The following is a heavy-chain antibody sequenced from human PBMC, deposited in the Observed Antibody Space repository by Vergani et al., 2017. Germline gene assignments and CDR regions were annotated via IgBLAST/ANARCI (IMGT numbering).Heavy chain of an antibody. Sequence: EAQLLESGGGMVKTGGSLRLSCVGSGFTFSNYALSWVRQAPGKGLEWVSGISSIGGHTYYADSVKGRFSVSREDAKNTLFLQMDSLKVEDTAVYYCAIDTSGCLGAFDSWGQGTRVTVSS. D-gene: IGHD6-19*01. J-gene: IGHJ5*01. V-gene: IGHV3-23*01. CDR3: AIDTSGCLGAFDS. CDR2: ISSIGGHT. CDR1: GFTFSNYA.